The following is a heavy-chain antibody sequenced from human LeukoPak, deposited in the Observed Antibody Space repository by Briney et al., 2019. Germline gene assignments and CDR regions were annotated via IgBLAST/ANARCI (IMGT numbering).Heavy chain of an antibody. CDR2: LYYSGST. Sequence: SETLSLTCTVSGGSISSSTYYWGWIRQPPGKGLEWIGNLYYSGSTYYNPSLKSRVTISVDTSKDQFSLKLSSVTAADTAVYYCARQAISGYDPPPFDSWGQGTLVTVSS. D-gene: IGHD5-12*01. CDR1: GGSISSSTYY. CDR3: ARQAISGYDPPPFDS. J-gene: IGHJ4*02. V-gene: IGHV4-39*01.